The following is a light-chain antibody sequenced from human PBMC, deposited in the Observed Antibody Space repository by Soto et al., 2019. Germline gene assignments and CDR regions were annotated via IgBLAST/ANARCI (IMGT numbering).Light chain of an antibody. J-gene: IGLJ2*01. CDR1: SSDIGAYNY. Sequence: QSALTQPASVSGSPGQSITISCTGTSSDIGAYNYVSWYQQHPGKAPKLLIYEVTNRPSGVSDRFSGSKSGNTASLTISGLQAEDEANYYCSSYAGSNMVVFGGGTKLTVL. CDR2: EVT. V-gene: IGLV2-14*01. CDR3: SSYAGSNMVV.